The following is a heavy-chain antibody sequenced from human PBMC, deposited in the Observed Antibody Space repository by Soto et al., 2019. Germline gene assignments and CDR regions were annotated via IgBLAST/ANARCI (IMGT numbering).Heavy chain of an antibody. CDR3: ERPGTYYDVWSGYPPFDF. Sequence: QVPLVQSGAEVKKPGSSVWVSCKASGGAFRNYAISWVRQAPGKGPELMGTIIPRLGTPIYARKFQGRVTSTADEFTNTVYMDLNSLGAEDSSMYYCERPGTYYDVWSGYPPFDFWGQGTLVTVSS. J-gene: IGHJ4*02. D-gene: IGHD3-3*01. V-gene: IGHV1-69*11. CDR1: GGAFRNYA. CDR2: IIPRLGTP.